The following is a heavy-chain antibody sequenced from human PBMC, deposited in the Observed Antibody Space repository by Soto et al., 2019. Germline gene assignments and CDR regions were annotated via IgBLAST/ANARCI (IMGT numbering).Heavy chain of an antibody. Sequence: SETLSLTCAVYGGSFTGYYWTRIRQTPGKGLEWIGEINYRGSSYYNPSLESRISMAVDTSKNQFSLKLRSVTAADTAVYFCVRGQPHRITIFEVVIRSYDVRMDVWGQGTTVT. CDR1: GGSFTGYY. CDR3: VRGQPHRITIFEVVIRSYDVRMDV. J-gene: IGHJ6*02. D-gene: IGHD3-3*02. CDR2: INYRGSS. V-gene: IGHV4-34*01.